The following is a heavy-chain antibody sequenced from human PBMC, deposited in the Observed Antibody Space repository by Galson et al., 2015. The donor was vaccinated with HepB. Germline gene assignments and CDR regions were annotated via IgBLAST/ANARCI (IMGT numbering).Heavy chain of an antibody. CDR3: ARGGEIVGAPYYYYGMDV. D-gene: IGHD1-26*01. J-gene: IGHJ6*02. CDR2: TYYRSKWYY. CDR1: GDSVSSNSVA. V-gene: IGHV6-1*01. Sequence: CAISGDSVSSNSVAWNWIRQSPSRGLEWLGRTYYRSKWYYDYAVSVKSRITINPDTSKNQFSLKLSSVTAADTAVYYCARGGEIVGAPYYYYGMDVWGQGTTVTVSS.